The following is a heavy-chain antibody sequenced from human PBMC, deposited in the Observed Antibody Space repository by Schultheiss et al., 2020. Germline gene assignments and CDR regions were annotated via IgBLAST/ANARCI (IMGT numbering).Heavy chain of an antibody. V-gene: IGHV2-26*01. CDR3: AHIPLSSGH. Sequence: SGPTLVKPTQTLTLTCTFSGFSLSTSGMCVSWIRQPPGKALEWLAHIFSNDEKSYSTSLKSRLTISKDTSKSQVVLTMTNMDPVDTATYYCAHIPLSSGHWGQGTLVTVSS. D-gene: IGHD2-8*02. J-gene: IGHJ4*02. CDR1: GFSLSTSGMC. CDR2: IFSNDEK.